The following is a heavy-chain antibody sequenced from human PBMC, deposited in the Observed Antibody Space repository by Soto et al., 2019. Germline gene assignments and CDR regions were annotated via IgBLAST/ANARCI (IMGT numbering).Heavy chain of an antibody. CDR3: ATLRGNYYSISGNSALDY. CDR1: GFKFSSYA. CDR2: VSGSGGST. J-gene: IGHJ4*02. V-gene: IGHV3-23*01. Sequence: LRLSCAASGFKFSSYAMSWVRQAPGKGLEWVSVVSGSGGSTYYSDFVKGRFTISRDNSKNILYLQMSSLKVEDTAVYYCATLRGNYYSISGNSALDYWGQGTLVTVPS. D-gene: IGHD3-10*01.